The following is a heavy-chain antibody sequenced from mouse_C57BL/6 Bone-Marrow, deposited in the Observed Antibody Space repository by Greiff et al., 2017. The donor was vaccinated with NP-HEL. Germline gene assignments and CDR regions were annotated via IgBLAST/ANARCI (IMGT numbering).Heavy chain of an antibody. V-gene: IGHV5-12*01. CDR3: ARHYRNYPFDY. CDR1: GFTFSDYY. Sequence: EVMLVESGGGLVQPGGSLKLSCAASGFTFSDYYMYWVRQTPEKRLEWVAYISNGGGSTYYPDTVKGRFTISRDNAKNTLYLQMSRLKSEDTAMYYCARHYRNYPFDYWGQGTTLTVSS. J-gene: IGHJ2*01. CDR2: ISNGGGST. D-gene: IGHD2-1*01.